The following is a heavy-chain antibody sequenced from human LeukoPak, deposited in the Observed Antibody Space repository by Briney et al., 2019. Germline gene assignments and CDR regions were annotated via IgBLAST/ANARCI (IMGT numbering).Heavy chain of an antibody. CDR2: ISSSSSYR. V-gene: IGHV3-21*01. CDR3: AKLIATMVRGEA. CDR1: GFTLSSYS. D-gene: IGHD3-10*01. Sequence: GGSLRLSCAASGFTLSSYSMNWVRQAPGKGLEWVSSISSSSSYRYYADSVKGRFTISRDNSKNTLYLQMNSLRAEDTAVYYCAKLIATMVRGEAWGQGTLVTVSS. J-gene: IGHJ5*02.